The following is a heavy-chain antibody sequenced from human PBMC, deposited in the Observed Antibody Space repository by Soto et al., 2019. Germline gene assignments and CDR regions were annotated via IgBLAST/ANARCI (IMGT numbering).Heavy chain of an antibody. V-gene: IGHV3-23*01. D-gene: IGHD6-13*01. CDR2: ITGTGGST. Sequence: PGGSLRLSCAGSGFTFSSYAMTWVRQAPGKGLEWVSSITGTGGSTYYADSVKGRFTISRDNSKNTLYLQMNSLRAEDTAVYFCAKDRIAAAGSLYDYWGQGTLVTVSS. J-gene: IGHJ4*02. CDR1: GFTFSSYA. CDR3: AKDRIAAAGSLYDY.